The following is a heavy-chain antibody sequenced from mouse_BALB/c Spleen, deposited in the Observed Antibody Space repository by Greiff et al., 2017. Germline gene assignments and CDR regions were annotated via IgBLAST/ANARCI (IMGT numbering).Heavy chain of an antibody. D-gene: IGHD2-1*01. CDR1: GFNIKDYY. CDR2: IDPENGDT. CDR3: NAPIYYGTTGFAY. Sequence: EVQRVESGAELVRSGASVKLSCTASGFNIKDYYMHWVKQRPEQGLEWIGWIDPENGDTEYAPKFQGKATMTADTSSNTAYLQLSSLTSEDTAVYYCNAPIYYGTTGFAYWGQGTLVTVSA. V-gene: IGHV14-4*02. J-gene: IGHJ3*01.